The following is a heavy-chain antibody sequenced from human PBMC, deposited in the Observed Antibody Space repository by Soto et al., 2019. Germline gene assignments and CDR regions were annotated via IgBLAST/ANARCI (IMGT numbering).Heavy chain of an antibody. CDR1: GFTVSSNY. CDR3: ARDFGFVFGGGYYPDVFNI. CDR2: IYSGGST. Sequence: GGSQRLSCAASGFTVSSNYMSWVRQAPGKGLEWVSVIYSGGSTYYADSVKGRFTISRDNSKNTLYLQMNSLRAEDTAVYYCARDFGFVFGGGYYPDVFNIGGQGKRVTVPS. J-gene: IGHJ3*02. D-gene: IGHD3-3*01. V-gene: IGHV3-66*01.